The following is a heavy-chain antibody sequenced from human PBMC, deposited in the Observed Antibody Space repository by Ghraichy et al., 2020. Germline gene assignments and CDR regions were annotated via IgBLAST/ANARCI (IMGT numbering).Heavy chain of an antibody. Sequence: GGSLRLSCAASGFTFSSYSMNWVRQAPGKGLEWVSSISSSSSYIYYADSVKGRFTISRDNAKNSLYLQMNSLRAEDTAVYYCARDLSSYYDWSAFDIWGQGTMVTVSS. CDR2: ISSSSSYI. V-gene: IGHV3-21*01. CDR3: ARDLSSYYDWSAFDI. CDR1: GFTFSSYS. J-gene: IGHJ3*02. D-gene: IGHD5-12*01.